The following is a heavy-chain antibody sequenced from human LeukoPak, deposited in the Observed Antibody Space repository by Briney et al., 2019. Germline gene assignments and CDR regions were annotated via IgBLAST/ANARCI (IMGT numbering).Heavy chain of an antibody. CDR2: TDYSGST. V-gene: IGHV4-39*01. CDR1: GGSISSSSYY. CDR3: ARHEIRIYYGSGTLNWFDP. J-gene: IGHJ5*02. D-gene: IGHD3-10*01. Sequence: SETLSLTCTVSGGSISSSSYYWGWIRQPPGKGLEWIGRTDYSGSTYYNPSLKSRVTISVDTSKNQFSLKLNSVTAADTAVYYCARHEIRIYYGSGTLNWFDPWGQGTLVTVSS.